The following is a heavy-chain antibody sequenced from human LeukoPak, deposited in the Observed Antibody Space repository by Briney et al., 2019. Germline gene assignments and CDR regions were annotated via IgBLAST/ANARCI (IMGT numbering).Heavy chain of an antibody. V-gene: IGHV4-59*01. D-gene: IGHD6-19*01. CDR2: IYYSGST. Sequence: SETLSLTCTVSGGSISSYYWSWIRQPPGKGLEWIGYIYYSGSTNHNPSLKSRVTISVDTSKNQFSLKLSSVTAADTAVYYCARGSGIAVAGFDYWGQGTLVTVSS. J-gene: IGHJ4*02. CDR1: GGSISSYY. CDR3: ARGSGIAVAGFDY.